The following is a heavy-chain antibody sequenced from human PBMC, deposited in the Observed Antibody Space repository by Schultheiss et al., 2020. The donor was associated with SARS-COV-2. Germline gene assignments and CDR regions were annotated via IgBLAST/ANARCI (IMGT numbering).Heavy chain of an antibody. V-gene: IGHV4-59*01. CDR1: GGSISSYY. CDR3: ARVFRGGSYYDDYYYYGMDV. D-gene: IGHD1-26*01. Sequence: SETLSLTCTVSGGSISSYYWSWIRQPPGKGLEWIGYIYYSGSTNYNPSLKSRVTISVDTSKNQFSLKLSSVTAADTAVYYCARVFRGGSYYDDYYYYGMDVWGQGTTVTVSS. J-gene: IGHJ6*02. CDR2: IYYSGST.